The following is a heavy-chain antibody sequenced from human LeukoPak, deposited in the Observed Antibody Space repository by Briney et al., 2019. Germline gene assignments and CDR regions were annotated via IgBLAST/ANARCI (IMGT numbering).Heavy chain of an antibody. J-gene: IGHJ4*02. Sequence: EGSLRLSCAASGFTFSSYGMHWVRQAPGKGLEWVAVIWYDGSNKYYADSVKGRFTISRDNSKNTLYLQMNSLRAEDTAVYYCARDLSPGPYCSSTSCYTPFDYWGQGTLVTVSS. CDR2: IWYDGSNK. CDR3: ARDLSPGPYCSSTSCYTPFDY. CDR1: GFTFSSYG. V-gene: IGHV3-33*01. D-gene: IGHD2-2*02.